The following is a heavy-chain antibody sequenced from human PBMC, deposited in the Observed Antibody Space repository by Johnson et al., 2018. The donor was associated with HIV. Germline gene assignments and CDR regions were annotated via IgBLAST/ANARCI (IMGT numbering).Heavy chain of an antibody. CDR2: ISSDGSNK. V-gene: IGHV3-30*18. CDR1: GFTFSSYG. Sequence: QVQLVESGGGVVQPGRSLRLSCVASGFTFSSYGMHWVRQAPGKGLEWVAVISSDGSNKYYAASVKGRFTISRDNSKNTLFLQMNSLRPEDTAVYYGANRRGIGDGTTGSLDIWGQGTMVTVSS. CDR3: ANRRGIGDGTTGSLDI. D-gene: IGHD1-1*01. J-gene: IGHJ3*02.